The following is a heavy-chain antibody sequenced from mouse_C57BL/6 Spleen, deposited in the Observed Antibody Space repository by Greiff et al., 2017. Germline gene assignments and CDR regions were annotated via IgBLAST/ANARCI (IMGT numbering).Heavy chain of an antibody. Sequence: QVQLKQSGAELVKPGASVKMSCKASGYTFTSYWITWVKQRPGQGLEWIGDIYPGSGSTNYNEKFKSKATLTVDTSSSTAYMQLSSLTSEDSAVYYCARGDTTVNWYFDVWGTGTTVTVSS. CDR3: ARGDTTVNWYFDV. CDR1: GYTFTSYW. D-gene: IGHD1-1*01. V-gene: IGHV1-55*01. CDR2: IYPGSGST. J-gene: IGHJ1*03.